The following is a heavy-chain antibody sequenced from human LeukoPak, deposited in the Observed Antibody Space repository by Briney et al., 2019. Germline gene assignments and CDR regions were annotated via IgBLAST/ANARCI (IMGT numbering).Heavy chain of an antibody. V-gene: IGHV3-33*01. CDR1: GFTFSSYG. CDR3: ARDSGSGRGNYYYGMDV. D-gene: IGHD3-10*01. CDR2: IWYDGSNK. Sequence: GGSLRLSCATSGFTFSSYGMHWVRQAPGKGLEWVALIWYDGSNKYYADSVKGRFTISRDNSNNTLYLQMSSLRAEDTAVYYCARDSGSGRGNYYYGMDVWGQGTTVTVSS. J-gene: IGHJ6*02.